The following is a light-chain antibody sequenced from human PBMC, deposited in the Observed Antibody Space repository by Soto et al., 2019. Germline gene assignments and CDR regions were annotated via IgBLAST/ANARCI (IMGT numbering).Light chain of an antibody. V-gene: IGKV3-11*01. CDR1: QSVSSY. CDR3: QQRSNWPPIT. J-gene: IGKJ5*01. CDR2: DAS. Sequence: EIVLTQSPATLSLSPVERATLSCRASQSVSSYLAWYQQKPGQAPRLLIYDASNRATGIPARFSGSGSGTDFTLTISSLEPEDLAVYYCQQRSNWPPITFGQGTRLEI.